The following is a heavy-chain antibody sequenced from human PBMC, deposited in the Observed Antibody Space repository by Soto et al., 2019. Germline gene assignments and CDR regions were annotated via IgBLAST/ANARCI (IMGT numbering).Heavy chain of an antibody. Sequence: QVQLRESGPGLVKPSQTLSLTCTVSGGSISSGDYYWSWIRQPPGKGLEWIGYIYYSGSTYYNPSLRSCVTRSVDTYKNQFSLKLSSVTAADTAVYYCARETVYCSGGSCYPGDFAYCGQGTLVTVSS. CDR1: GGSISSGDYY. J-gene: IGHJ4*02. CDR3: ARETVYCSGGSCYPGDFAY. V-gene: IGHV4-30-4*01. D-gene: IGHD2-15*01. CDR2: IYYSGST.